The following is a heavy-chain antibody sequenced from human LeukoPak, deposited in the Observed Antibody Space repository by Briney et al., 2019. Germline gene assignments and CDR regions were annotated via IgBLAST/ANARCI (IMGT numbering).Heavy chain of an antibody. CDR2: IYYSGST. CDR1: GGSISSYY. D-gene: IGHD3-9*01. V-gene: IGHV4-59*01. J-gene: IGHJ4*02. CDR3: ARGYYDILTGYYPFDY. Sequence: SETLSLTCTVSGGSISSYYWSWIRQPPGKGLEWIGYIYYSGSTNYNPSLKSRVTISVDTSKTQFSLKLSSVTAADTAVYYCARGYYDILTGYYPFDYWGQRTLVTVSS.